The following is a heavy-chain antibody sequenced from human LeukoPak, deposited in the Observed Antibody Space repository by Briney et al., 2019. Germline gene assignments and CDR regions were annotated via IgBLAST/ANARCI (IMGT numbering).Heavy chain of an antibody. Sequence: GSLRLSCAASGFTFSDHYMSWIRQAPGKGLEWIGSIYYSGSTYYNPSLKSRVTISVDTSKNQFSLKLSSVTAADTAVYYCARDLGDSSGYYSNNWFDPWGQGTLVTVSS. CDR1: GFTFSDHY. CDR2: IYYSGST. CDR3: ARDLGDSSGYYSNNWFDP. D-gene: IGHD3-22*01. V-gene: IGHV4-38-2*02. J-gene: IGHJ5*02.